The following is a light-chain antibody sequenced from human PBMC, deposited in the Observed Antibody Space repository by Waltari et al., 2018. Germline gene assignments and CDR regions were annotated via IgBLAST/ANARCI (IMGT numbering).Light chain of an antibody. CDR1: NIGTKS. CDR3: QVWDANNEPGL. V-gene: IGLV3-21*01. Sequence: SYVLTQPPSVSVAPGETARITCGGNNIGTKSVHWYRQKPGQAPVLAISYDSDRPSGSPERFSGSNSGDTATLTISRVEAGDEADYYCQVWDANNEPGLFGTGTEVTV. J-gene: IGLJ1*01. CDR2: YDS.